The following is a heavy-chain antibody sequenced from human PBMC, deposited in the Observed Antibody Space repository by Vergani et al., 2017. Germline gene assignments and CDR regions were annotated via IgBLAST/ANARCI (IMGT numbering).Heavy chain of an antibody. CDR2: IYYSGST. Sequence: QLQLQESGPGLVKPSETLSLTCTVPGGSISSSSYYWGWIRQPPGKGLEWIGSIYYSGSTYYNPSLKSRVTISVDTSKNQFSLKLSSVTAADTAVYYCARDRGPSGSPWGQGTMVTVSS. CDR1: GGSISSSSYY. CDR3: ARDRGPSGSP. J-gene: IGHJ3*01. V-gene: IGHV4-39*07. D-gene: IGHD3-10*01.